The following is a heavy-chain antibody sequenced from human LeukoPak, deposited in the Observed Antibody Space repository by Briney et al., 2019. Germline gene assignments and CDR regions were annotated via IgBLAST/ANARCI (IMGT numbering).Heavy chain of an antibody. V-gene: IGHV3-33*01. D-gene: IGHD5-12*01. J-gene: IGHJ4*02. Sequence: GRSLKLSCAASGFTFSNYGMHWVRQAPGKGLEWVAVIWFDGTNKYYADSVRGRFTISRDNSKNTLYLQMSSLRAEDTAVYYCARDRGVAAHLDYWGQGTLVTVSS. CDR1: GFTFSNYG. CDR3: ARDRGVAAHLDY. CDR2: IWFDGTNK.